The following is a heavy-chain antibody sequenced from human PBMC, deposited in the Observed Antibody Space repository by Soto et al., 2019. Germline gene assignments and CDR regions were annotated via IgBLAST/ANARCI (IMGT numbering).Heavy chain of an antibody. J-gene: IGHJ4*02. Sequence: VISYDGSNKYYADSVKGRFTISRDNSKNTLYLQMNSLRAEDTAVYYCARAPTFYDIVVVPAAMPSHFDYWGQGTLVTSPQ. D-gene: IGHD2-2*01. CDR3: ARAPTFYDIVVVPAAMPSHFDY. V-gene: IGHV3-30-3*01. CDR2: ISYDGSNK.